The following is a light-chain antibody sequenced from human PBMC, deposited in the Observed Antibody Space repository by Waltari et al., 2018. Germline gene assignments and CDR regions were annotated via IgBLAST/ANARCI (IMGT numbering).Light chain of an antibody. V-gene: IGKV1-5*03. CDR2: EAS. CDR3: QHYHSFPYT. CDR1: QSISTW. J-gene: IGKJ2*01. Sequence: DIHMTQSPSTRSASVGDRVTITCRASQSISTWLAWYQQKPGMPPNLLIYEASTLERGVPSRFSGSGSGTEFTLSINSLQPDDFATYYCQHYHSFPYTFGQGTKLEIK.